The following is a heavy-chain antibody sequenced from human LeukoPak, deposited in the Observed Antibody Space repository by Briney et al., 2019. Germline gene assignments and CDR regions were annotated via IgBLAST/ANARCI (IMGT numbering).Heavy chain of an antibody. Sequence: GGSLRLSCAASGFTFSNAWMSWVRQAPGKGLEWVANIKQDGNEKYYVDSVKGRFTISRDNSKNSLDLQMNSLRAEDTAVYYCVRDTLGEGEDANYAVYYFDYWGQGTPVTVSS. J-gene: IGHJ4*02. V-gene: IGHV3-7*01. CDR2: IKQDGNEK. CDR3: VRDTLGEGEDANYAVYYFDY. CDR1: GFTFSNAW. D-gene: IGHD4/OR15-4a*01.